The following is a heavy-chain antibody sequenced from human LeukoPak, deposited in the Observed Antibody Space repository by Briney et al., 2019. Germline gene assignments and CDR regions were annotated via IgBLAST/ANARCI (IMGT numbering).Heavy chain of an antibody. D-gene: IGHD4-17*01. V-gene: IGHV4-61*01. CDR2: IYYSGST. CDR3: ARTGPVTTRGADDY. CDR1: GGSVSSGSYY. J-gene: IGHJ4*02. Sequence: SETLSLTCTVSGGSVSSGSYYWSWIRQPPGKGLEWIGYIYYSGSTNYNPSLKSRVTISVDTSKNQFSLKLSSVTAADTAVYYCARTGPVTTRGADDYWGQGTLVTVSS.